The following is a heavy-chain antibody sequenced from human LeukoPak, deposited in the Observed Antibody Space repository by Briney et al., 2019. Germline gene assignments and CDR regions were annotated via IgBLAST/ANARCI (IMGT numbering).Heavy chain of an antibody. CDR3: ARGVGRLGLDY. Sequence: ASVKVSCKASGYTFTGYYMNWVRQAPGQGFEWMGWINPNSGGTNYAQKFQGRVTMTKDTSISTAYMELSSLRSDDTAVYSCARGVGRLGLDYWGQGTLVTVSS. D-gene: IGHD3-16*01. J-gene: IGHJ4*02. V-gene: IGHV1-2*02. CDR1: GYTFTGYY. CDR2: INPNSGGT.